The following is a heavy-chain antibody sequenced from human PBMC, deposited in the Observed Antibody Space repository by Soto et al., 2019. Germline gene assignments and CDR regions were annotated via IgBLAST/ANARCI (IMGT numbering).Heavy chain of an antibody. J-gene: IGHJ4*02. CDR1: GGSFSDDASSSDWY. CDR3: ARIRPAWFDFDY. V-gene: IGHV4-34*01. D-gene: IGHD3-10*01. CDR2: IDRSGRT. Sequence: SETLSLTCAVYGGSFSDDASSSDWYWNWIRQSPGKGLEWIGEIDRSGRTKYNPSLKSRVSISVDTSKDQFSLKLSSVTAADTAVYYCARIRPAWFDFDYWGQGTLVTVSS.